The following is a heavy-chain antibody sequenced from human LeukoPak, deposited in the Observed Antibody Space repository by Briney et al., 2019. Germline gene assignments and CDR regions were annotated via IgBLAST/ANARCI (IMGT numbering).Heavy chain of an antibody. D-gene: IGHD3-3*01. J-gene: IGHJ6*03. CDR3: AKDGRALRGYYDFWSGYLYYYYYMDV. Sequence: PGGSLRLSCAASGFTFDDYAMHWVRQAPGKGLEWVSLISWDGGSTYYADSVKGRFTISRDNSKNSLYLQMNSLRAEDTALYYCAKDGRALRGYYDFWSGYLYYYYYMDVWGKGTTVTVSS. CDR2: ISWDGGST. CDR1: GFTFDDYA. V-gene: IGHV3-43D*03.